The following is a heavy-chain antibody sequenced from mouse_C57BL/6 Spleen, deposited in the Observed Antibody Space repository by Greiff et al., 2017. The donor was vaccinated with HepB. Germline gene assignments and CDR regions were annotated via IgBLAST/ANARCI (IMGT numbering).Heavy chain of an antibody. CDR2: IYPRDGST. V-gene: IGHV1-78*01. Sequence: VQLQQSDAELVKPGASVKISCKVSGYTFTDHTIHWMKQRPEQGLEWIGDIYPRDGSTKYNEKLKGKATLTADKSSSTAYMQLNSLTSEDSAVYFCAGDDDGAWFAYWGQGTLVTVSA. CDR3: AGDDDGAWFAY. D-gene: IGHD2-12*01. J-gene: IGHJ3*01. CDR1: GYTFTDHT.